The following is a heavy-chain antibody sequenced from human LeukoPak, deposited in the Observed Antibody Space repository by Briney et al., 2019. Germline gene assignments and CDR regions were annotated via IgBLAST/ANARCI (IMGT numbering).Heavy chain of an antibody. J-gene: IGHJ3*02. D-gene: IGHD3-3*01. Sequence: PSETLSLTCTVSGDSISSGDYYWNWIRQPPGKGLEWIGYFYYTGSSYYTPSLKSRVAMSVDTSKNQFSLKLSSVTATDTAVYYCARDFWSGSAFDIWGQGTMVTVSS. CDR3: ARDFWSGSAFDI. V-gene: IGHV4-30-4*01. CDR2: FYYTGSS. CDR1: GDSISSGDYY.